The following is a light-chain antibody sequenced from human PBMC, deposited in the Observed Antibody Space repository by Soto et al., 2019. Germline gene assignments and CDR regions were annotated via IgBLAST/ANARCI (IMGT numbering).Light chain of an antibody. CDR2: AAS. V-gene: IGKV1-39*01. Sequence: DIQMTQSPSSLSASVGDRVTITCRPSQSVTRYLNWYQQKPGKAPRLLIYAASSLQSGVPSRFTGSGSGTEFTLTISSLQPEDSATYYCQQSHNTPRTFGQGTKVEIK. CDR3: QQSHNTPRT. CDR1: QSVTRY. J-gene: IGKJ1*01.